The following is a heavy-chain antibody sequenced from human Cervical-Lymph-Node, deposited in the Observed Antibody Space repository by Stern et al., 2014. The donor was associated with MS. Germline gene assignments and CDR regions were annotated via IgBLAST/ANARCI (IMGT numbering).Heavy chain of an antibody. Sequence: VQLLESGGGVVHPGRSLRLSCAASGFNFISYSMYWVRQAPGKGLEWVAVILHDGSNEYYADSVKGRFTISRDNSKNTVSLQMNSLRVEDTAVYYCAREPYNYDGDGYLDHWGQGTLVTVSS. V-gene: IGHV3-30-3*01. J-gene: IGHJ4*02. CDR2: ILHDGSNE. D-gene: IGHD3-22*01. CDR1: GFNFISYS. CDR3: AREPYNYDGDGYLDH.